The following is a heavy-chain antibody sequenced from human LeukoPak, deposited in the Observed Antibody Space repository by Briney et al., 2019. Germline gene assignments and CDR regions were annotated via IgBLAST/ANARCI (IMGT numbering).Heavy chain of an antibody. CDR1: GGSISYDY. J-gene: IGHJ4*02. CDR2: IHYSGPT. D-gene: IGHD2-21*02. CDR3: ATLRGANTAVFDS. Sequence: SETLSLTCTVSGGSISYDYWSWIRQSPGKGLEWIRYIHYSGPTNYNPSLESRVTISVDTSKNQFSLKLSSVTAADTALYYCATLRGANTAVFDSWGQGALVTVSS. V-gene: IGHV4-59*08.